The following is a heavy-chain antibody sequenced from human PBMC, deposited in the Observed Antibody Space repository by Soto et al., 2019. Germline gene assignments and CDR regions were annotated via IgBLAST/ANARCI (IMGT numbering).Heavy chain of an antibody. J-gene: IGHJ4*02. D-gene: IGHD2-2*02. V-gene: IGHV3-30*03. Sequence: LRLSCAASGFSFRTYGMHWVRQAPGKGLEWVAIISFDGINKYYGDSVKGRFTISRDNSKNTLYLQLNSLRAEDTAVYYCARDLDPYCSSASCYTFDYWGQGTLVTVSS. CDR3: ARDLDPYCSSASCYTFDY. CDR1: GFSFRTYG. CDR2: ISFDGINK.